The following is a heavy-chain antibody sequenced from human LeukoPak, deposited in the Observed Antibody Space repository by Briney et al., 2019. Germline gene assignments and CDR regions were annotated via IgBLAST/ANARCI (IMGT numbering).Heavy chain of an antibody. D-gene: IGHD3-10*01. J-gene: IGHJ4*02. Sequence: ASVKVSCKASGYTFTSYGISWVRQAHGQGLEWMGWITAYNDNTNYAQKLQGRVTMTPDTSTSTAYMELGSLRSDDTAVYYCARALLWFGEPSHIDYWGQGTLVTASS. V-gene: IGHV1-18*01. CDR2: ITAYNDNT. CDR1: GYTFTSYG. CDR3: ARALLWFGEPSHIDY.